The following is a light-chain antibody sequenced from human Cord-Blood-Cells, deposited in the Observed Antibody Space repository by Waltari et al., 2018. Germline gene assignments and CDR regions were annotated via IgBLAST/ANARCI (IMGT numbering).Light chain of an antibody. V-gene: IGKV4-1*01. CDR1: QSVLYSSNNKNY. Sequence: DIVMTQSPDPLAGSPAERAPNNRKYSQSVLYSSNNKNYLAWYQQKPGQPPKLLIYWASTRESGVPDRFSGSGSGTDFTLTISSLQAEDVAVYYCQQYYSTPLTFGGGTKVEIK. J-gene: IGKJ4*01. CDR2: WAS. CDR3: QQYYSTPLT.